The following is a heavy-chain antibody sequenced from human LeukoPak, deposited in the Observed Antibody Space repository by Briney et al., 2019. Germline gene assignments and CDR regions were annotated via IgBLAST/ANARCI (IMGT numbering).Heavy chain of an antibody. V-gene: IGHV4-4*02. CDR2: IYHSGSP. CDR1: GGSISSNNW. D-gene: IGHD1-1*01. J-gene: IGHJ4*02. CDR3: ARVNINNWHSCDY. Sequence: SETLSLTCAVSGGSISSNNWWGWVRQPPGKGLEWVGEIYHSGSPNYNPSLKSRVTISVDKSRNHFSLNLSSVTAADTAVYYCARVNINNWHSCDYWGQGTLVTVSS.